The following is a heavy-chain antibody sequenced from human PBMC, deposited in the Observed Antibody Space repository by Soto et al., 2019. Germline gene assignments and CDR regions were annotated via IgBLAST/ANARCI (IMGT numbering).Heavy chain of an antibody. J-gene: IGHJ5*02. CDR3: ERADYYDSSGYH. CDR1: GFTFSSYA. Sequence: QVQLVESGGGVVQPGRSLRLSCAASGFTFSSYAMHWVRQAPGKGLEWVAVISYDGSNKYYAASVKGRFTISRDNSKNTLYLQMNSLRAEDTAVYYCERADYYDSSGYHWGQGTLVTVSS. CDR2: ISYDGSNK. V-gene: IGHV3-30-3*01. D-gene: IGHD3-22*01.